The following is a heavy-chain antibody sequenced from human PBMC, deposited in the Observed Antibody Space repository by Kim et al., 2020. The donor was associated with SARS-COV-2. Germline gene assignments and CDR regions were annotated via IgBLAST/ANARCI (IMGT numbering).Heavy chain of an antibody. V-gene: IGHV3-13*04. CDR3: ARGARGSPSYYYGMDV. D-gene: IGHD1-26*01. CDR1: GFTFSSYD. Sequence: GGSLRLSCAASGFTFSSYDMHWVRQATGKGLEWVSAIGTAGDTYYPGSVKGRFTISRENAKNSLYLQMNSLRAGDTAVYYCARGARGSPSYYYGMDVWGQGTTVTVSS. CDR2: IGTAGDT. J-gene: IGHJ6*02.